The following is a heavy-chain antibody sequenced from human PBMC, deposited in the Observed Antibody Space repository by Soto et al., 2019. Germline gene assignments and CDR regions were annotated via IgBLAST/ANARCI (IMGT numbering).Heavy chain of an antibody. V-gene: IGHV3-48*01. Sequence: PGGSLRLSCAASGFTFSSYSMNWVRQAPGKGLEWLSYISRDSSTIYYADSVKGRFTLSRDNAKNSLSLQMNSLSAEDTAVYYCARARPVDYWGQGTLVTVSS. CDR3: ARARPVDY. J-gene: IGHJ4*02. CDR1: GFTFSSYS. CDR2: ISRDSSTI.